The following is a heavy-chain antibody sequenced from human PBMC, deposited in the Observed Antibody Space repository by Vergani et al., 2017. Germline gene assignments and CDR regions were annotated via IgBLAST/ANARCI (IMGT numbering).Heavy chain of an antibody. D-gene: IGHD3-10*01. CDR3: AREREYYFDY. CDR2: IYSGGST. V-gene: IGHV3-30*07. J-gene: IGHJ4*02. CDR1: GFTFSSYA. Sequence: QVQLVESGGGVVQPGRSLRLSCAASGFTFSSYAMHWVRQAPGKGLEWVAVIYSGGSTYYADSVKGRFTISRDNSKNTLYLQMNSLRAEDTAVYYCAREREYYFDYWGQGTLVTVSS.